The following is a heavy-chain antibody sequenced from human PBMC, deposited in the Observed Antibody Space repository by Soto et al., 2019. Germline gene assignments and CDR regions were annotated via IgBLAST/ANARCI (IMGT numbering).Heavy chain of an antibody. V-gene: IGHV4-61*01. CDR2: IYFIGAP. D-gene: IGHD4-17*01. CDR1: GDSVGSGTYY. Sequence: PSETLSLTCTVSGDSVGSGTYYWSWIRQPPGKGLEWIGYIYFIGAPNYNPSLKSRATISIDTSNNQFSLSLTYVTAADTAVYYCARGLVELGTTVTLFDIWSLGTMVTVSS. CDR3: ARGLVELGTTVTLFDI. J-gene: IGHJ3*02.